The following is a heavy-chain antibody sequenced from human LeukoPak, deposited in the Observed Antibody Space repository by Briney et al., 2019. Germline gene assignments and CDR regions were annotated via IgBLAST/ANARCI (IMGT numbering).Heavy chain of an antibody. CDR3: AGEGGDKNWFDP. J-gene: IGHJ5*02. V-gene: IGHV1-18*01. CDR2: ISAYNGNT. D-gene: IGHD3-16*01. Sequence: ASVKVSCKASGYTFTSYGISWVRQAPGQGLEWMGWISAYNGNTNYAQKLQGRVTMTTDTSTSTAYMELSSLRSDDTAVYNCAGEGGDKNWFDPWGQGSLVTVSS. CDR1: GYTFTSYG.